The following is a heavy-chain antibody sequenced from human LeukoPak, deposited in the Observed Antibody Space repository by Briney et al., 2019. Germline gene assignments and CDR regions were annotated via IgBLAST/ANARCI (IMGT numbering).Heavy chain of an antibody. J-gene: IGHJ6*03. D-gene: IGHD1-14*01. CDR2: IHTSGGT. Sequence: SQTLSLTCTVSGGSISSGSYYWSWIRQPAGKGLEWIGRIHTSGGTNYNPSLKSRVTISVDTSKNQFSLKLSSVTAADTAVYYCASTGRYYMDVWGKGTTVTVSS. CDR3: ASTGRYYMDV. CDR1: GGSISSGSYY. V-gene: IGHV4-61*02.